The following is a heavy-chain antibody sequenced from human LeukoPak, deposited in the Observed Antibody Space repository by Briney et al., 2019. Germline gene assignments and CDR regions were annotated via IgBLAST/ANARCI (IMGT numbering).Heavy chain of an antibody. V-gene: IGHV3-23*01. D-gene: IGHD6-19*01. Sequence: GGFLRLSCAASGFTFSSYVMSWVRQAPGKGLEWVSAISGSGGSTYYADSVRGRFTISRDNSKNTLYLQMNSLRAEDTALYYCAKGYSSGWYTNDYWGQGTLVTVSS. J-gene: IGHJ4*02. CDR2: ISGSGGST. CDR1: GFTFSSYV. CDR3: AKGYSSGWYTNDY.